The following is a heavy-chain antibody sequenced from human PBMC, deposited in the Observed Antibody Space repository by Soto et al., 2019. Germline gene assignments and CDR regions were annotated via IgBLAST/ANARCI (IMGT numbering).Heavy chain of an antibody. V-gene: IGHV1-69*08. Sequence: QVQLVQSGAEVKKPGSSVKVSCKASGGTFSSYTISWVRQAPGQGLEWMGRIIPILGIANYAQKFQGRVTITADKSTSTAYMELSSLRSEDTAVYYCARDCSGGSCYPPDDAFDIWGQVTMVTVSS. J-gene: IGHJ3*02. CDR3: ARDCSGGSCYPPDDAFDI. CDR1: GGTFSSYT. D-gene: IGHD2-15*01. CDR2: IIPILGIA.